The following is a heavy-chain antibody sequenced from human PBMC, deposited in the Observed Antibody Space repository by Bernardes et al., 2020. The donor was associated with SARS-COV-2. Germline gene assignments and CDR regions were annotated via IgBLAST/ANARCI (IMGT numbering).Heavy chain of an antibody. V-gene: IGHV3-9*01. D-gene: IGHD1-26*01. Sequence: SLILSCSASGVTFHDSAMHWVRQAPWKGLEWVSGLSWNSGSIGYADSVKGRFTISRDNAKNSLYLQMNSLRAEDTALYYCAKIGVGGATSDYWGQGTLVTVSS. CDR2: LSWNSGSI. CDR3: AKIGVGGATSDY. CDR1: GVTFHDSA. J-gene: IGHJ4*02.